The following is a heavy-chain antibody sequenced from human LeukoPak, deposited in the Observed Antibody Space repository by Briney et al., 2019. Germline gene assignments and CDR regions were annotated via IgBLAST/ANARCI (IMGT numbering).Heavy chain of an antibody. D-gene: IGHD6-19*01. J-gene: IGHJ4*02. CDR3: ARDHGAVAGIFDY. Sequence: LGRSLRLSCAASGFTFSSYAMHWVRQAPGKGLEWVAVISYDGSNKYYADSVKGRFTISRDNSKNTLYLQMNSLRAEDTAVYYCARDHGAVAGIFDYWGQGTLVTVSS. CDR2: ISYDGSNK. CDR1: GFTFSSYA. V-gene: IGHV3-30-3*01.